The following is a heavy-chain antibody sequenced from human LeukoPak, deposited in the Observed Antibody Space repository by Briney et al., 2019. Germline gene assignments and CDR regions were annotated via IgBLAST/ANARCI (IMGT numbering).Heavy chain of an antibody. D-gene: IGHD3-22*01. V-gene: IGHV3-23*01. CDR2: ISTSGNT. CDR1: GFTFSSYA. Sequence: AGVSLRLSCAASGFTFSSYAMNWVRQAPGKGLEWVSLISTSGNTNYADSVEGRFNISRDNSKNTLYLQMDSLRAEDTAVYHCAKDLDSTGYYSYNYWGRGTLVTVSS. J-gene: IGHJ4*02. CDR3: AKDLDSTGYYSYNY.